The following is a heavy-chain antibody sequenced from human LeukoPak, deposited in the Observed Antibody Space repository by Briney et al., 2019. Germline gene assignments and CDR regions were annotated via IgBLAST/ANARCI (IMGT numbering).Heavy chain of an antibody. V-gene: IGHV4-59*12. J-gene: IGHJ6*02. CDR2: IYYSGTT. Sequence: SETLSLTCTVSGGSISGYYWSWIRQPPGKGLEWLGYIYYSGTTNYNPSLNSRLTISVDTSKNQFSLKLSSVTAADTAVYYCARLYCGGDCYSHYYGMDVWGQGTTVTVSS. CDR1: GGSISGYY. D-gene: IGHD2-21*02. CDR3: ARLYCGGDCYSHYYGMDV.